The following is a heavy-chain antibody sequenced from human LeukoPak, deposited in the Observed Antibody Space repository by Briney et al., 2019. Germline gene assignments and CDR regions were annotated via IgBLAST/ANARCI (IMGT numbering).Heavy chain of an antibody. CDR2: ISVYNGNT. D-gene: IGHD2-8*01. V-gene: IGHV1-18*01. Sequence: ASVKVSCKASGYSFNNFGISWVRQAPGEGLEWMGGISVYNGNTNYAQKLQGRVTMTTDTSTTTAYMELRSLRSDDTAVYFCARDMLAVPSNWFDPWGQGTLVTVSS. J-gene: IGHJ5*02. CDR1: GYSFNNFG. CDR3: ARDMLAVPSNWFDP.